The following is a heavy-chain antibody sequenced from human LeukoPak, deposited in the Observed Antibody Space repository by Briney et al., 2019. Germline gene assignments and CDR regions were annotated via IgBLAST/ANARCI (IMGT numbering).Heavy chain of an antibody. CDR2: IYYSGST. CDR1: GGSISSYY. Sequence: SETLSLTCTVSGGSISSYYWSWIRQPPGKGLEWIGYIYYSGSTNYNPSLKTRVTISVDTSKNQFSLKLSSVPAADTAVYYCARDVVPKYCSSTSCYRDGFDYWGQGTLVTVSS. CDR3: ARDVVPKYCSSTSCYRDGFDY. D-gene: IGHD2-2*01. V-gene: IGHV4-59*01. J-gene: IGHJ4*02.